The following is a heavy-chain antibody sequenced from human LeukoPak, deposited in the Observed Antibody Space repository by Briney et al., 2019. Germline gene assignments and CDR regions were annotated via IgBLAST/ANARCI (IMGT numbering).Heavy chain of an antibody. CDR1: GFTFSING. V-gene: IGHV3-7*01. CDR3: ARIRPGNYFDY. CDR2: IKEEGSKE. D-gene: IGHD6-6*01. Sequence: PGGSLRLSCTASGFTFSINGRSWVRQPQGKGLEWVARIKEEGSKEHYVDSVKGRFTISRANTRNSLHVQMKSRKTEDRAFFCCARIRPGNYFDYWGERALVSVFS. J-gene: IGHJ4*02.